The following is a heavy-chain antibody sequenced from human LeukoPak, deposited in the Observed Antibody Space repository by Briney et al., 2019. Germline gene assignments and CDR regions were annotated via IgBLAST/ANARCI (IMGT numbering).Heavy chain of an antibody. CDR1: GFTFTTYW. J-gene: IGHJ4*02. Sequence: GESLRPSCAASGFTFTTYWMSWVRQAPGKGLEWVANIKQDGTEKYYVDSVKGRFTISRDNAKTSLYLQMNSLRAEDTAVYYCARDLSGVTGYTYGRGIDYWGQGTLVTVSS. D-gene: IGHD5-18*01. CDR3: ARDLSGVTGYTYGRGIDY. V-gene: IGHV3-7*01. CDR2: IKQDGTEK.